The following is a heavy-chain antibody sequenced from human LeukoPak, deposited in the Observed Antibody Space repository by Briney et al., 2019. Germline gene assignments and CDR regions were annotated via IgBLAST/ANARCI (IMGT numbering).Heavy chain of an antibody. D-gene: IGHD3-3*01. Sequence: GGSLRLSCAASGFTFSSYAMHWVRQAPGKGLEWVAVISYDGSNKYYADSVKGRFTISRDNSKNMLYLQMNSLRAEDTAVYYCARDLKEFLEWSPPGYWGQGTLVTVSS. J-gene: IGHJ4*02. CDR3: ARDLKEFLEWSPPGY. CDR1: GFTFSSYA. V-gene: IGHV3-30-3*01. CDR2: ISYDGSNK.